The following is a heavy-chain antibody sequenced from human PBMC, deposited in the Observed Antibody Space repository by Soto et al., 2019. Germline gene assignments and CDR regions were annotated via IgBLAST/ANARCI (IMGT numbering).Heavy chain of an antibody. CDR2: IYYSGST. D-gene: IGHD3-9*01. J-gene: IGHJ6*02. CDR3: ARGVLRYFDWLNREGRYYYYGMDV. V-gene: IGHV4-59*01. CDR1: GGPISSYY. Sequence: SETLSLTCTVSGGPISSYYWSWIRQPPGKGLEWIGYIYYSGSTNYNPSLKSRVTISVDTSKNQFSLKLSSVTAADTAVYYCARGVLRYFDWLNREGRYYYYGMDVWGQGTTVTVSS.